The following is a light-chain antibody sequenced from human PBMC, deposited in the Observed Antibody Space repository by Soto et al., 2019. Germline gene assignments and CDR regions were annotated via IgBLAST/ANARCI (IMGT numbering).Light chain of an antibody. CDR2: DVT. V-gene: IGLV2-11*01. Sequence: QSVLTQPRSVSGSPGQSVTISCTGTDSDVANYDFVSWYQQHPGQAPKLMIYDVTKRPSGVPRRFSGSKSGNTASLAISALQADDEADYYCCSYAGSYTWLFGGGTQLTVL. J-gene: IGLJ3*02. CDR3: CSYAGSYTWL. CDR1: DSDVANYDF.